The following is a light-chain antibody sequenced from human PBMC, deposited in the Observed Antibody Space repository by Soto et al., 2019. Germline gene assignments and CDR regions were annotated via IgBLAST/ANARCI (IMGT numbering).Light chain of an antibody. CDR2: DDN. CDR3: GSWDSSLSAYV. J-gene: IGLJ1*01. V-gene: IGLV1-51*01. CDR1: SSDVGANEH. Sequence: QSALTQPASVSGSPGQSITISCTGTSSDVGANEHVSWYQHHPGKAPKLIIYDDNKRPSGIPDRFSGSKSGTSATLGITGFQTGDEADYYCGSWDSSLSAYVFGTGTKVTVL.